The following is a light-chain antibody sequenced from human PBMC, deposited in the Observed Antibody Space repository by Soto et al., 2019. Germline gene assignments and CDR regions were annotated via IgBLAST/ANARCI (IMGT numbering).Light chain of an antibody. Sequence: EIVLTQSPATLSLSPGERATLSCRASQSVSSYLAWYQHQPGQAPRLLIYDASNRATGIPARFSGSGSGTDFTLTISSLEPEDFAVYYCQQRNYWPRTFGQGTKLEIK. CDR1: QSVSSY. CDR2: DAS. J-gene: IGKJ2*01. V-gene: IGKV3-11*01. CDR3: QQRNYWPRT.